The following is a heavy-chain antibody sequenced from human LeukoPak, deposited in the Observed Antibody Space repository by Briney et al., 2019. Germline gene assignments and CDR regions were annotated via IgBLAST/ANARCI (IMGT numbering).Heavy chain of an antibody. D-gene: IGHD3-22*01. CDR3: AREYYYDSSGYYRPWGYFDL. CDR2: IGTAGDP. V-gene: IGHV3-13*05. Sequence: PGGSLRLSCAASGFTFSSYDMHWVPQATGKGLEWVSAIGTAGDPYYPGSVKGRFTISRENAKNSLYLQMNSLRAGDTAVYYCAREYYYDSSGYYRPWGYFDLWGRGTLVTVSS. J-gene: IGHJ2*01. CDR1: GFTFSSYD.